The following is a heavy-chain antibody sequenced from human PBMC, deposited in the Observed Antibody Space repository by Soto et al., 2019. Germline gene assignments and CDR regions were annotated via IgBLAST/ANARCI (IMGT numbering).Heavy chain of an antibody. Sequence: GGSLRLSCAASGFTFSSFAMNWVRQAPGKGLEWVSCLTSSSSSIYYADSVKGRFIISRDNAKNSLYLQMNSLRDEDTAVYYCSRERLRFLEWLSPTTYYYYGMDVWGQGTTVTVSS. CDR1: GFTFSSFA. D-gene: IGHD3-3*01. CDR3: SRERLRFLEWLSPTTYYYYGMDV. J-gene: IGHJ6*02. CDR2: LTSSSSSI. V-gene: IGHV3-48*02.